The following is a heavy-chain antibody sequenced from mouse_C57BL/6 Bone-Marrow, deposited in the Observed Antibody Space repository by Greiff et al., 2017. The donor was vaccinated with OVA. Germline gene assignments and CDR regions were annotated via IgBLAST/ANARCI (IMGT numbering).Heavy chain of an antibody. CDR1: GYTFTSYW. J-gene: IGHJ4*01. CDR2: IYPGSGST. Sequence: VKLQQPGAELVKPGASVKMSCKASGYTFTSYWITWVKQRPGQGLEWIGDIYPGSGSTNYNEKFKSKATLTVDTSSSTAYMQLSSLTSEDSAVYYCARGGRYYAMDYWGQGTSVTVSS. V-gene: IGHV1-55*01. CDR3: ARGGRYYAMDY.